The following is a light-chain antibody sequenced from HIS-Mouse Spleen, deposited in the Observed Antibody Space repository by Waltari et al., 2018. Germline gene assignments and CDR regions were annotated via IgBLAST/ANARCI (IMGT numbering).Light chain of an antibody. V-gene: IGKV4-1*01. Sequence: DIVMTQSPDSLAVSLGERATIHCKSSQSVLYSSNNKNYLAWYQQKPGQPPTLLIDWASTRESGVPDRFSGSGSGTDFTLTISSLQAEDVAVYYCQQYYSTPPTFGGGTKVEIK. CDR1: QSVLYSSNNKNY. J-gene: IGKJ4*01. CDR3: QQYYSTPPT. CDR2: WAS.